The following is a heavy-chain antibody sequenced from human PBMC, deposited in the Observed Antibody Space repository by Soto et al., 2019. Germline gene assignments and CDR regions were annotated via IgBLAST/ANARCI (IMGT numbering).Heavy chain of an antibody. CDR3: ARSPDSSGYYPRWYYYGMDV. CDR2: ISDIAYT. D-gene: IGHD3-22*01. J-gene: IGHJ6*02. CDR1: GGSITYINNHY. V-gene: IGHV4-61*05. Sequence: TSETLSLTCTVSGGSITYINNHYCSWFRLPPGKGLEWIGYISDIAYTNYNPSLKSRVTISVDKSKNQFSLKLSSVTAADTAVYYCARSPDSSGYYPRWYYYGMDVWGQGTTVTVSS.